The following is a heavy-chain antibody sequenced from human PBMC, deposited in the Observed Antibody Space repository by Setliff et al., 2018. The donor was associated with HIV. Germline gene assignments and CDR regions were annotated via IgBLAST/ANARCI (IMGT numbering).Heavy chain of an antibody. V-gene: IGHV4-39*01. CDR3: ARHRPGFSSGTYYFDY. Sequence: PSETLSLTCTVSGASVSSNGYYWGWIRQPPGKRLEWIATVYYTGKTFYRPSLKTRVTISLDSSNNQFSLAMNSVTATDTAVYYCARHRPGFSSGTYYFDYWGQGLLVTVSS. CDR1: GASVSSNGYY. CDR2: VYYTGKT. D-gene: IGHD6-25*01. J-gene: IGHJ4*02.